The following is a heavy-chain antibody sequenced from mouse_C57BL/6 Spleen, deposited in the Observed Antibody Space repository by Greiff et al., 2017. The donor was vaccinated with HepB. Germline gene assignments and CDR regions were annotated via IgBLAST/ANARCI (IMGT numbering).Heavy chain of an antibody. CDR2: IWSGGST. CDR1: GFSLTSYG. D-gene: IGHD1-1*01. CDR3: ASPPNYGSSYWFAY. V-gene: IGHV2-2*01. J-gene: IGHJ3*01. Sequence: QVQLKESGPGLVQPSQSLSITCTVSGFSLTSYGVHWVRQSPGKGLEWLGVIWSGGSTDYNAAFISRLSISKDNSKSQVFFKMNSLQADDTAIYYCASPPNYGSSYWFAYWGQGTLVTVSA.